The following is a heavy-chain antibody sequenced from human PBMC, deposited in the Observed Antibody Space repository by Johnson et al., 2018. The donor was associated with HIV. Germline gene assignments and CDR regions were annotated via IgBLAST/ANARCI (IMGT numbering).Heavy chain of an antibody. D-gene: IGHD5-12*01. Sequence: HVQLVESGGGVVQPGRSLRLSCAASGFTLTNYPMHWVRQAPGKGLEWVAVISFDGKNKFYADSVKGRFTISRDNSRNTLYLQMNSLRPEDTAVYYCASGDDDGFWGRGTLVTVSS. CDR3: ASGDDDGF. CDR2: ISFDGKNK. CDR1: GFTLTNYP. V-gene: IGHV3-30*04. J-gene: IGHJ4*03.